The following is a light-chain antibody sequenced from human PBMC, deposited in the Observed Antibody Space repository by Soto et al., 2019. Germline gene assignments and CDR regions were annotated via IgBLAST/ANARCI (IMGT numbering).Light chain of an antibody. V-gene: IGKV3-15*01. CDR2: GAS. CDR1: QSVSSN. J-gene: IGKJ1*01. Sequence: EIVMTQSPATLSLSPGERATLSCRASQSVSSNLACYQQKPGQAPRLLIYGASTRATGIPARFSGSGSGTDFTLTITRLEPEDFAVYYCQQYASSRTFGQGTKV. CDR3: QQYASSRT.